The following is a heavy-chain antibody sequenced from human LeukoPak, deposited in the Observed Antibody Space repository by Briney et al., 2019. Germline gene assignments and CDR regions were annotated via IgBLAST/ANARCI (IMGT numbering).Heavy chain of an antibody. CDR2: ISSNGGST. CDR1: GFTFSSYA. D-gene: IGHD2-8*02. CDR3: ARGGRNTEKYYYYYGMDV. Sequence: PGGSLRLSCAASGFTFSSYAMHWVRQAPGKGLEYVSAISSNGGSTYYANSVKGRFTISRDNSKNTLYLQMGSLRAEDMAVYYCARGGRNTEKYYYYYGMDVWGQGTTVTVSS. J-gene: IGHJ6*02. V-gene: IGHV3-64*01.